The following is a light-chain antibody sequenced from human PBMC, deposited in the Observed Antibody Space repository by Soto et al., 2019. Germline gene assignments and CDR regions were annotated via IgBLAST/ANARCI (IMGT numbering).Light chain of an antibody. CDR1: QSVLYSSNNKNY. Sequence: IVMTQSPDSLAVSLGERATINCKSSQSVLYSSNNKNYLAWYQQKPGQPPKLLIYWASTRESGVPDRFSGSGSGTDFTLTISSLQAEDVAVYYCQQYYSTPPTVGQGTKLEIK. J-gene: IGKJ2*01. V-gene: IGKV4-1*01. CDR3: QQYYSTPPT. CDR2: WAS.